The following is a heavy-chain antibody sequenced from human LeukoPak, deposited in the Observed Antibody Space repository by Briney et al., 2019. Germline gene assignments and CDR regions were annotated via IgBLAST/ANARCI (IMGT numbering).Heavy chain of an antibody. CDR2: ISGSGGST. Sequence: PGGSLRLSCAASGFTFSSYSMNWVRQAPGKGLEWVSAISGSGGSTYYADSVKGRFTISRDNSKDTLYLQMNSLRAEDTAVYYCAKVGYSSGWSGDAFDIWGQGTMVTVSS. V-gene: IGHV3-23*01. D-gene: IGHD6-19*01. CDR1: GFTFSSYS. J-gene: IGHJ3*02. CDR3: AKVGYSSGWSGDAFDI.